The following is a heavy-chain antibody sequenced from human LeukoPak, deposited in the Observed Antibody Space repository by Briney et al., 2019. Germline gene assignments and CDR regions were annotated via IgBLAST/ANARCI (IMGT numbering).Heavy chain of an antibody. CDR3: AREMGVVTAHGIDV. CDR1: GGSISSICSNNYH. D-gene: IGHD4-23*01. V-gene: IGHV4-39*02. CDR2: IYYSGST. Sequence: SETLSLTCIVSGGSISSICSNNYHWGWIRQPPGKGLGWIGSIYYSGSTYYNPSLKSRVTISVDTSKNQFSLKLSSGTAADTALYYCAREMGVVTAHGIDVWGQGTTVTVSS. J-gene: IGHJ6*02.